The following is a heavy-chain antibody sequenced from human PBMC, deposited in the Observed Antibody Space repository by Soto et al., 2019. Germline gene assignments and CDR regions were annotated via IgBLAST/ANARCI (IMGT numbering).Heavy chain of an antibody. D-gene: IGHD6-13*01. CDR1: GFTFSDCA. CDR2: ISYDGSNK. Sequence: PGGSLRLSCEASGFTFSDCAMSWVRQAPGKGLEWVAVISYDGSNKYYADSVKGRFTISRDNSKNTLYLQMNSLRAEDTAVYYCARDLSSSWYALSDYGMDAWGQGTTVTVSS. CDR3: ARDLSSSWYALSDYGMDA. J-gene: IGHJ6*02. V-gene: IGHV3-30-3*01.